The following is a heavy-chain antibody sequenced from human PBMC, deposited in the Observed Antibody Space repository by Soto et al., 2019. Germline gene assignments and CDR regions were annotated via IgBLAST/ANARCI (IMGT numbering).Heavy chain of an antibody. CDR3: ARAAVVVITRGWFDP. D-gene: IGHD3-22*01. CDR2: INAGNGNT. J-gene: IGHJ5*02. V-gene: IGHV1-3*01. Sequence: QVQLVQSGAEVKKPGASVKVSCKASGYTFTSYAMHWVRQAPGQRLEWMGWINAGNGNTKYSQKFQGRVTITRDTSASTAYMELSSVRSEDTAVYYCARAAVVVITRGWFDPWGQGTLVTVSS. CDR1: GYTFTSYA.